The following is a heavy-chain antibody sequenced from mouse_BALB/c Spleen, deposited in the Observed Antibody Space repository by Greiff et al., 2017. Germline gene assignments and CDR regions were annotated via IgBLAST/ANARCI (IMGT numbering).Heavy chain of an antibody. CDR2: ISSGSSTI. CDR3: ARGYYYGSSYYFDY. D-gene: IGHD1-1*01. CDR1: GFTFSSFG. V-gene: IGHV5-17*02. Sequence: EVKLVESGGGLVQPGGSRKLSCAASGFTFSSFGMHWVRQAPEKGLEWVAYISSGSSTIYYADTVKGRFTISRDNPKNTLFLQMTSLRSEDTAMYYCARGYYYGSSYYFDYWGQGTTLTVSS. J-gene: IGHJ2*01.